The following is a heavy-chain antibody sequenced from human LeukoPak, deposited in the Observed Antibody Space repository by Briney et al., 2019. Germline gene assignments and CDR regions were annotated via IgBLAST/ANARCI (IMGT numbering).Heavy chain of an antibody. Sequence: GGSLRLSCAASGFTFSSYWMSWVRQAPGKGLEWVANIKQDGSEKYYVDSVKGRFTISRDNAKNSLYLQMNSLRAEDTAVYYCAIRYCSGGSCTKTYWGQGTLVTVSS. D-gene: IGHD2-15*01. J-gene: IGHJ4*02. V-gene: IGHV3-7*01. CDR1: GFTFSSYW. CDR3: AIRYCSGGSCTKTY. CDR2: IKQDGSEK.